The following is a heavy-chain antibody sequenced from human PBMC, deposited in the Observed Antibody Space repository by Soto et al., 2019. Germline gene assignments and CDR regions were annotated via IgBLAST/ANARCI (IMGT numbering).Heavy chain of an antibody. D-gene: IGHD3-16*01. CDR2: IFWDDDE. V-gene: IGHV2-5*02. CDR1: GVSLNSTGVG. CDR3: ARSWGSSRFDY. J-gene: IGHJ4*02. Sequence: SGPTLVNPTQTLTLTCTFSGVSLNSTGVGMGWIRQPPGKALEWLVLIFWDDDERYSPALKSRLTITKDTSKNQVALTMTNMDPLDTATYYCARSWGSSRFDYWGQGTLVTISS.